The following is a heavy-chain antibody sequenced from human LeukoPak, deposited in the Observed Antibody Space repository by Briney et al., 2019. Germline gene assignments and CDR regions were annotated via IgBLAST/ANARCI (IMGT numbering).Heavy chain of an antibody. J-gene: IGHJ4*02. Sequence: ASVKVSCKASGYTFTGYYMHWVRQAPGQGLEWMGWINPNSGGTNYAQKFQGRVTMTGDTSISTAYMELSRLRSDDTAVYYCARASGCGGGSCYYYFDYWGQGTLVTVSS. V-gene: IGHV1-2*02. CDR2: INPNSGGT. CDR1: GYTFTGYY. CDR3: ARASGCGGGSCYYYFDY. D-gene: IGHD2-15*01.